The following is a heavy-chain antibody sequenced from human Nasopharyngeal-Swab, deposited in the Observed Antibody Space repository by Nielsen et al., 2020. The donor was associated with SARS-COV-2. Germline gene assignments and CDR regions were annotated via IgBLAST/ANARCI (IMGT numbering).Heavy chain of an antibody. CDR2: INHSGST. Sequence: SEPLSLAWAVVDGSFSGYYWSWIRQPPGKWLEWIGEINHSGSTNYNPSLKSRVTISVDTSKNQFSLKLSSVTAADTAVYYCARGGSSSWYYYYYGMDVWGQGTTVTVSS. D-gene: IGHD6-13*01. CDR3: ARGGSSSWYYYYYGMDV. CDR1: DGSFSGYY. V-gene: IGHV4-34*01. J-gene: IGHJ6*02.